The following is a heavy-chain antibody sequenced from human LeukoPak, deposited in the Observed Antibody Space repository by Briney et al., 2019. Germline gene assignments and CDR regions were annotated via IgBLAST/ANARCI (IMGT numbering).Heavy chain of an antibody. V-gene: IGHV3-30*18. D-gene: IGHD3-9*01. CDR1: GFTFSSYG. J-gene: IGHJ6*02. CDR2: ISYDGSNK. CDR3: AKERRYFDWTYYYYGMDV. Sequence: PGGSLRLSCAASGFTFSSYGMHWVRQAPGKGLEWVAVISYDGSNKYYADSVKDRFTISRDNSKNTLYLQMNSLRAEDTAVYYCAKERRYFDWTYYYYGMDVWGQGTTVTVSS.